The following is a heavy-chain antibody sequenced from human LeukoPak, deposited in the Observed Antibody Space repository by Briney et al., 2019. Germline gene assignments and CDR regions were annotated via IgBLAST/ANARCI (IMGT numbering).Heavy chain of an antibody. CDR3: AKDQYSSGSLADY. CDR1: GFTFNSYA. Sequence: GGSLRLSCAVSGFTFNSYAMSWVRQAPGKGLEWVSGISACGGNTYYADPVKGRFTISRDNSKNTLYLQMNSLRAEDTAVYYCAKDQYSSGSLADYWGQGTLVTVSS. D-gene: IGHD6-25*01. V-gene: IGHV3-23*01. J-gene: IGHJ4*02. CDR2: ISACGGNT.